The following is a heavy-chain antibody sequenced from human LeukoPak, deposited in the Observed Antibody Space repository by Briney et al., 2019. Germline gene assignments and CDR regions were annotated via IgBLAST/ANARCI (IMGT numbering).Heavy chain of an antibody. CDR3: ARCFSTSWFGRYYYYMDV. Sequence: SETLSLTCTVSGGSISSGSYYWSWIRQPAGKGLEWIGRIYTSGSTNYNPSFKSRVTISVDTSKNQFSLKLSSVTAADTAVYYCARCFSTSWFGRYYYYMDVWGKGTTVTVSS. V-gene: IGHV4-61*02. D-gene: IGHD6-13*01. J-gene: IGHJ6*03. CDR1: GGSISSGSYY. CDR2: IYTSGST.